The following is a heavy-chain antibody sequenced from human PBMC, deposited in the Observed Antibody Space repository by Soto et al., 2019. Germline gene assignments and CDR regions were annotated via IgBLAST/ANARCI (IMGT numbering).Heavy chain of an antibody. CDR2: ISYDGSNK. CDR1: GFTFSSYG. V-gene: IGHV3-30*18. CDR3: AKRGQQLSFYYYYYGMDV. J-gene: IGHJ6*02. Sequence: TGGSLRLSCAASGFTFSSYGMHWVRQAPGKGLEWVAVISYDGSNKYYADSVKGRFTISRDNSKNTLYLQMNSLRAEDTAVYYCAKRGQQLSFYYYYYGMDVWGQGTTVTVSS. D-gene: IGHD6-13*01.